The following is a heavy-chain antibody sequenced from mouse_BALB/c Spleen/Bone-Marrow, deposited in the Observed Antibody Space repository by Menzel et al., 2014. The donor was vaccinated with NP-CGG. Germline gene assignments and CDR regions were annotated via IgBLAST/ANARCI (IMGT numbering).Heavy chain of an antibody. Sequence: EVQLQQSGAELVKPGASVKLSCTASGFNIKDTYMHWVKQRPEQGLEWIGRIDPANVNTKYDPKFQGKATITADTSSNTAYLQISIMTYDTAADYCCASYVYGYYFDYWGQGTPLTVSS. CDR2: IDPANVNT. CDR3: ASYVYGYYFDY. D-gene: IGHD1-1*01. V-gene: IGHV14-3*02. J-gene: IGHJ2*01. CDR1: GFNIKDTY.